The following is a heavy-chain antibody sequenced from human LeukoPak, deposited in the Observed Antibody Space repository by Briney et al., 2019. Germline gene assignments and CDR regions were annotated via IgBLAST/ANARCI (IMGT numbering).Heavy chain of an antibody. CDR2: IKSKTDGGTT. CDR3: TTGSDLTDTAMVTNFDY. CDR1: GFTFSNAW. J-gene: IGHJ4*02. V-gene: IGHV3-15*01. Sequence: GGSLRLSCAASGFTFSNAWMSWVRQAPGKGLEWVGRIKSKTDGGTTDYAAPVKGRFTISRDDSKNTLYLQMNSLKTEDTAVYYCTTGSDLTDTAMVTNFDYWGQGTLVTVSS. D-gene: IGHD5-18*01.